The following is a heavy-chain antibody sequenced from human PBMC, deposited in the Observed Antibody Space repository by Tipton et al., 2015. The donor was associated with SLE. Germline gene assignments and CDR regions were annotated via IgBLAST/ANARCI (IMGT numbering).Heavy chain of an antibody. D-gene: IGHD6-13*01. J-gene: IGHJ4*02. Sequence: TLSLTCAVSGSSFSRGYYWGWIRQPPGKGLEWIGSIYHSGSTYYTPSLKSRVTISVDTSKNQFSLKLSSVTAADTAMYYCAREGIAAAGLWGQGTLVTVSS. CDR2: IYHSGST. V-gene: IGHV4-38-2*02. CDR1: GSSFSRGYY. CDR3: AREGIAAAGL.